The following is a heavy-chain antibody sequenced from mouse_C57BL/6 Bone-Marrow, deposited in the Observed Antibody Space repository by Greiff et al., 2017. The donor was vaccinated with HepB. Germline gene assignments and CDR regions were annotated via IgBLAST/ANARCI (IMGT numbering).Heavy chain of an antibody. CDR1: GFSLTSYA. J-gene: IGHJ4*01. D-gene: IGHD1-1*01. CDR2: IWTGGGT. V-gene: IGHV2-9-1*01. CDR3: ARMFTTVVATDYYAMDY. Sequence: VKLMESGPGLVAPSQSLSITCTVSGFSLTSYAISWVRQPPGKGLEWLGVIWTGGGTNYNSALKSRLSISKDNSKSQVFLKMNSLQTDDTARYYCARMFTTVVATDYYAMDYWGQGTSVTVSS.